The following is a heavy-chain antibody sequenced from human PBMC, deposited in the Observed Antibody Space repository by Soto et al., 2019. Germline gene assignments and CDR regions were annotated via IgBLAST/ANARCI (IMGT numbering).Heavy chain of an antibody. V-gene: IGHV3-33*01. CDR1: GFTFSSYG. CDR2: IWYGGSNK. D-gene: IGHD3-10*01. J-gene: IGHJ4*02. Sequence: ESGGGVVQPGRSLRLSCAASGFTFSSYGMHWVRQAPGKGLEWVAVIWYGGSNKYYADSVKGRFTISRDNSKNTLYLQMNSLRAEDTAVYYCARYLYYGSGSYPVIGYWGQGTLVTVSS. CDR3: ARYLYYGSGSYPVIGY.